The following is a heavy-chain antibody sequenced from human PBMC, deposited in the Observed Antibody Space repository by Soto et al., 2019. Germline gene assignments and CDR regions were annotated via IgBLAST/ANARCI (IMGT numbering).Heavy chain of an antibody. CDR1: GGSISSGGYY. D-gene: IGHD3-22*01. V-gene: IGHV4-31*03. Sequence: SETLSLTCTVSGGSISSGGYYWSWIRQHPGKGLEWIGYIYYSGSTYYNPSLKSRVTISVDTSKNQFSLKLSSVTAADTAVYYCPSDGDHYDTSGQAHYFDYWGQANLVTVSS. J-gene: IGHJ4*02. CDR2: IYYSGST. CDR3: PSDGDHYDTSGQAHYFDY.